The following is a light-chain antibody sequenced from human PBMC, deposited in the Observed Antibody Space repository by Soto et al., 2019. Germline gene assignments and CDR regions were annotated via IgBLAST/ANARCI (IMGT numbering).Light chain of an antibody. J-gene: IGKJ2*01. V-gene: IGKV3-20*01. CDR3: QQYGSSPHT. Sequence: ESVLTQSPGTLSLSPGERANLSCRASQSVSSSYLAWYQHKPGQAPRLLIYGASSRATGIPDRFSGSGSGTDFTLTISRLEPEDFAVYYCQQYGSSPHTFGQGTKLEIK. CDR2: GAS. CDR1: QSVSSSY.